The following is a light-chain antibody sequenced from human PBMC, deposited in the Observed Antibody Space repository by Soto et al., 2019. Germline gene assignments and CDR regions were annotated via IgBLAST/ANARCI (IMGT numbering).Light chain of an antibody. CDR3: QQYNSYSWT. Sequence: GDRVTITCRASQSISSWLAWYQQKPGKAPKLLIYDASSLESGVPSRFSGSGSGTEFTLTISSLQPDDFAAYYCQQYNSYSWTFGQGTKVDIK. V-gene: IGKV1-5*01. CDR2: DAS. J-gene: IGKJ1*01. CDR1: QSISSW.